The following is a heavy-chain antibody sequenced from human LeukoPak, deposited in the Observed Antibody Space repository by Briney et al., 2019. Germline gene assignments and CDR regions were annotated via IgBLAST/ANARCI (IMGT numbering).Heavy chain of an antibody. V-gene: IGHV1-69*13. CDR2: IIPIFGTA. J-gene: IGHJ4*02. CDR3: ARATTVTDYFDY. Sequence: ASVKVSCKASGGTFSSYAISWVRQAPGQGLEWMGGIIPIFGTANYAQKFQGRVTITADESTSTAYMELRSLRSDDTAVYYCARATTVTDYFDYWGQGTLVTVSS. CDR1: GGTFSSYA. D-gene: IGHD4-17*01.